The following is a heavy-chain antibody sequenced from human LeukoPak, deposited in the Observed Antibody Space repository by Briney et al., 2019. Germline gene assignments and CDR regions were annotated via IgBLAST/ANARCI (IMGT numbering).Heavy chain of an antibody. J-gene: IGHJ4*02. D-gene: IGHD3-3*01. CDR3: TREGGDYDSWSGLQSFVGPTYYFDY. Sequence: GGSLRLSCTASGFTFGDYAMSWFRQAPGKGLEWVGFIRSKAYGGTTEYAASVKGRFTISRDDSKSIAYLQMNSLKTEDTAVYYCTREGGDYDSWSGLQSFVGPTYYFDYWGQGTLVTVSS. V-gene: IGHV3-49*03. CDR2: IRSKAYGGTT. CDR1: GFTFGDYA.